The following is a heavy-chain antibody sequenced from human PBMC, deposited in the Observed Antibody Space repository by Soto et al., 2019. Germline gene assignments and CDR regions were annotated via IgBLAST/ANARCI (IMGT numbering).Heavy chain of an antibody. CDR2: IYYSGST. Sequence: ETLSLTCTVSGGSISSYYWSWIRQPPGKGLEWIGYIYYSGSTNYNPSLKSRVTISVDTSKNQFSLKLSSVTAADTAVYYCARRRYSSLSSDAYYMDVWGKGTTVTVSS. CDR3: ARRRYSSLSSDAYYMDV. J-gene: IGHJ6*03. D-gene: IGHD6-6*01. V-gene: IGHV4-59*08. CDR1: GGSISSYY.